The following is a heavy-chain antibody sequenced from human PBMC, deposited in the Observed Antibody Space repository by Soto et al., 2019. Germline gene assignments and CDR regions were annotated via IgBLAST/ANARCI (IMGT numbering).Heavy chain of an antibody. CDR2: ISYDGNNK. J-gene: IGHJ6*02. Sequence: PGGSLRLSCAASGFTFSVYGMHWVRHAPGKGLEWVAVISYDGNNKYYADSVKGRFTISRDNSKNTLYLQMNSLRAEDTAVYYCAKGGRGTYYYYYGVDVWGQGTTVTVSS. D-gene: IGHD1-1*01. CDR1: GFTFSVYG. V-gene: IGHV3-30*18. CDR3: AKGGRGTYYYYYGVDV.